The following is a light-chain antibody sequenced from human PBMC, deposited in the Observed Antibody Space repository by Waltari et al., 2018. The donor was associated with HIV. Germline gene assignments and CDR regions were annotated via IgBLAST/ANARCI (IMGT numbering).Light chain of an antibody. CDR1: QSGSNNY. J-gene: IGKJ2*01. CDR2: VAS. Sequence: EIVLTQSPGTLSLSQGDRVTLSCRASQSGSNNYLAWYQQKPGQAPRLLIYVASNRATGIPDRFSASGSGTDFTLSISRLEPEDFAVYYCQQYGTSLVTFGQGTKLESK. V-gene: IGKV3-20*01. CDR3: QQYGTSLVT.